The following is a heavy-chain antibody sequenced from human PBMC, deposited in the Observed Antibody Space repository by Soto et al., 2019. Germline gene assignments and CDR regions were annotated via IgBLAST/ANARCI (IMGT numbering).Heavy chain of an antibody. CDR1: GGSISSSSYY. CDR2: IYYSGSS. J-gene: IGHJ6*03. Sequence: SETLSLTCSVSGGSISSSSYYWGWIRQPPGKGLEWIGSIYYSGSSYYNPSLKGRVTLPVDTSENKFSLRLSSVTAADTAVYYYATITRAYYMDVWGKGTTVTVSS. D-gene: IGHD3-10*01. CDR3: ATITRAYYMDV. V-gene: IGHV4-39*01.